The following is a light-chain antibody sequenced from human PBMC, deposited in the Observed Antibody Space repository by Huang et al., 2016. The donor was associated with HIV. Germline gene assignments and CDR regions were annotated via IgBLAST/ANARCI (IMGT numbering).Light chain of an antibody. V-gene: IGKV2-29*02. CDR3: MQGIHLSSP. Sequence: NQTPLSLSVTPGQPDSISCTSSQSLLHRDGKTCLYWYVQKGVHSPQLLMYEVSNRFSGVPDRFSGSGSGTSFTLKISRVEAEDVGIYYCMQGIHLSSPFGGGTKIEI. J-gene: IGKJ4*01. CDR2: EVS. CDR1: QSLLHRDGKTC.